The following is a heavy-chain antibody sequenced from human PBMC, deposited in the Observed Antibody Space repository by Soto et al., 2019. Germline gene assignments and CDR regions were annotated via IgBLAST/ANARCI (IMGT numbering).Heavy chain of an antibody. CDR2: IYHSGST. D-gene: IGHD1-7*01. V-gene: IGHV4-38-2*02. Sequence: PSETLSLTCAVSGYSISSGYYWGWIRQPPGKGLEWIGSIYHSGSTDYNPSLKSRVTISVDTSKNQFSLKLSSVTAADTAVYYCARDSGNYGNYYYYGMDVWGQGTTVTVSS. CDR3: ARDSGNYGNYYYYGMDV. CDR1: GYSISSGYY. J-gene: IGHJ6*02.